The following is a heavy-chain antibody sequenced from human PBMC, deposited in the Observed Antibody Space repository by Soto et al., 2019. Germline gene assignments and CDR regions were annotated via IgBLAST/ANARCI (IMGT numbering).Heavy chain of an antibody. CDR2: IYYSGST. J-gene: IGHJ4*02. Sequence: SETLSLTCTVSGGSISSYYWSWIRQPPGKGLEWIGYIYYSGSTNYNPSLKSRVTISVDTSKNQFSLKRSSVTAADTAVYYCARHECGYNYYFDYWGQGTLVTVSS. V-gene: IGHV4-59*08. D-gene: IGHD5-12*01. CDR3: ARHECGYNYYFDY. CDR1: GGSISSYY.